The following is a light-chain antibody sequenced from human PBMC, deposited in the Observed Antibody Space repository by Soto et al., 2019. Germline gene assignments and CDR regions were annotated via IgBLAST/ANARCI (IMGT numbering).Light chain of an antibody. J-gene: IGLJ1*01. CDR2: YDD. V-gene: IGLV1-36*01. Sequence: QSVLTQPPSVSEAPRQRVTISCSGSSSNIGNNGVNWYQQLPGKAPKLLIYYDDLLPSGGSYRFSCSKSGTSASLAISGPRSEDEADYYWPAMNETLNRHVFVTATKVXVL. CDR1: SSNIGNNG. CDR3: PAMNETLNRHV.